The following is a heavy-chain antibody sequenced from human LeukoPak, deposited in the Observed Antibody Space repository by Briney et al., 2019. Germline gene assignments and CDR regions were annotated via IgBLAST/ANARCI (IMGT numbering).Heavy chain of an antibody. CDR2: INPSAGST. D-gene: IGHD3-22*01. V-gene: IGHV1-46*01. CDR1: GYTFTQYY. CDR3: AREPLGSYKTVVIVARSHDAFDM. Sequence: ASVKVSCKASGYTFTQYYIHWVPQAPGQGLEWMGIINPSAGSTNYAQKFQGRVTLTRDTSTSTVYMNVSNLRSEDTAVYYCAREPLGSYKTVVIVARSHDAFDMWGQGTMGTVS. J-gene: IGHJ3*02.